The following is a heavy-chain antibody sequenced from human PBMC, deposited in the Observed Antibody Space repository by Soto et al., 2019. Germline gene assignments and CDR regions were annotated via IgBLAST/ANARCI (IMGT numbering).Heavy chain of an antibody. V-gene: IGHV3-48*01. CDR3: ARQDIAAFFWYYMDV. CDR2: ISSSSTI. D-gene: IGHD6-6*01. J-gene: IGHJ6*03. Sequence: GGSLRLSCAASGFTFSSYSMNWVRQAPGKGLEWVSYISSSSTIYYADSVKGRFTISRDNAKNSLYLQMNSLRAEDTAVYYCARQDIAAFFWYYMDVWGKGTTVTVSS. CDR1: GFTFSSYS.